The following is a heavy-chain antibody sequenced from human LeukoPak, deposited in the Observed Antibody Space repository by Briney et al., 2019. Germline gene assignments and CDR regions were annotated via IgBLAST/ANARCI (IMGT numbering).Heavy chain of an antibody. V-gene: IGHV1-18*01. CDR3: ARGVVTKYYYYGMDV. Sequence: ASVKVSCKASGYTFTSYGISWVRQAPGQGLEWMGWISAYNGNTNYAQKLQGRVTMTADTSTSTAYMELRSLRSDDTAVYYCARGVVTKYYYYGMDVWGQGTTVTVSS. D-gene: IGHD2-21*02. J-gene: IGHJ6*02. CDR2: ISAYNGNT. CDR1: GYTFTSYG.